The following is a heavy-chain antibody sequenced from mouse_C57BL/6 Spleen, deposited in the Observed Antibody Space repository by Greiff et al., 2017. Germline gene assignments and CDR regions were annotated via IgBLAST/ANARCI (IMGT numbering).Heavy chain of an antibody. CDR2: IDPSDSYT. CDR3: ARRAYGSSCDY. V-gene: IGHV1-59*01. D-gene: IGHD1-1*01. Sequence: QVQLQQPGAELVRPGTSVKLSCKASGYTFTSYWMHWVKQRPGQGLEWIGVIDPSDSYTNYNQKFKGKATLTVDTSSRTAYLQLSSLTSGDAAVYYGARRAYGSSCDYWGRGTTLTVSS. J-gene: IGHJ2*01. CDR1: GYTFTSYW.